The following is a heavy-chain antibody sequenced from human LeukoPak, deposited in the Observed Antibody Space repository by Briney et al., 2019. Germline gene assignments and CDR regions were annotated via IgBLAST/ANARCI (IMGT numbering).Heavy chain of an antibody. V-gene: IGHV3-23*01. D-gene: IGHD2-2*01. J-gene: IGHJ4*02. Sequence: SGGSLRLSXAASGFTFSRFAMSWVRQAPGKGLEWVSAISGSGGSTYHADSVKGRFTISRDNSKSTLYLQMNSLRVEDTALYYCAKLTGIVVVPAAGFDYWGQGTLVTVSS. CDR1: GFTFSRFA. CDR2: ISGSGGST. CDR3: AKLTGIVVVPAAGFDY.